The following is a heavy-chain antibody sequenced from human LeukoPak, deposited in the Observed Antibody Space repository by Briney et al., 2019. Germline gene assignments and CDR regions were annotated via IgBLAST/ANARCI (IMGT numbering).Heavy chain of an antibody. J-gene: IGHJ3*02. CDR1: GFTFSSYA. CDR3: AREGYCSSTSCYGAFDI. CDR2: ISYDGSNK. D-gene: IGHD2-2*01. Sequence: GGSLRLSCAASGFTFSSYAMHWVRQAPGKGLEWVAVISYDGSNKYYADSVKGRFTISRDNSKNTLYLQMNSLRAEDTAVYYCAREGYCSSTSCYGAFDIWGQGTMVTVSS. V-gene: IGHV3-30*14.